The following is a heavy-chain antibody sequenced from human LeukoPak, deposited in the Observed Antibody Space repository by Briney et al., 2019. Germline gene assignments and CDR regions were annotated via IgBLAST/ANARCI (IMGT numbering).Heavy chain of an antibody. CDR2: ISSNGGST. J-gene: IGHJ4*02. CDR1: GFTFSSYV. V-gene: IGHV3-64*01. D-gene: IGHD2-8*01. CDR3: ARSKGYCTNGICYTNGGFDH. Sequence: GGSLRLSCAASGFTFSSYVMHWVRQAPGKGLEYVSAISSNGGSTYYPNSVKGRFTISRDNSKNTLYLQMGSLRAEDMAIYYCARSKGYCTNGICYTNGGFDHWGQGTLVTVSS.